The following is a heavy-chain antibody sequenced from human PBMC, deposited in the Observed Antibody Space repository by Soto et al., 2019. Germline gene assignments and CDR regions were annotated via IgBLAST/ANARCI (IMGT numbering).Heavy chain of an antibody. CDR2: IIPILGIA. D-gene: IGHD2-15*01. CDR1: GYTFTSYD. CDR3: ASQLGYCSGGSCYGLDI. Sequence: SVKVSCKASGYTFTSYDINWVRQAPGQGLEWMGRIIPILGIANYAQKFQGRVTITADKSTSTAYMELSSLRSEDTAVYYCASQLGYCSGGSCYGLDIWGQGTMVTVSS. J-gene: IGHJ3*02. V-gene: IGHV1-69*04.